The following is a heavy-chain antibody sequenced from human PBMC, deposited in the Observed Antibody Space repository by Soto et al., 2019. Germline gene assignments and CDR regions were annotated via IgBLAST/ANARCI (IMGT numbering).Heavy chain of an antibody. D-gene: IGHD6-13*01. CDR2: IIPYYNTL. Sequence: QAQVVQSGAEVRKPGSSVKLACKPSEGTFSSYAIAWVRQAPGQGLEWMGGIIPYYNTLNYAQKFQDRVTITADDSTNTVYMELSSLRSDDTAVYFCGSGASRWYPYFFDSWAQGTLLTVSS. CDR1: EGTFSSYA. J-gene: IGHJ4*02. CDR3: GSGASRWYPYFFDS. V-gene: IGHV1-69*01.